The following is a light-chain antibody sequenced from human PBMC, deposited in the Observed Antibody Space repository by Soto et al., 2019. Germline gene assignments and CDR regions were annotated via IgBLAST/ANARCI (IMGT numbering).Light chain of an antibody. CDR2: DVR. J-gene: IGLJ1*01. V-gene: IGLV2-14*01. CDR1: SRDGGDYNY. CDR3: SSYTSSSTLV. Sequence: QSVPAEPASMPASPAQSITISCPGTSRDGGDYNYVSWYQQHPGKAPKLMIYDVRNRPSGVSNRFSGSKSGNTASLTISGLQAEDEADYYCSSYTSSSTLVFGTGTKVTVL.